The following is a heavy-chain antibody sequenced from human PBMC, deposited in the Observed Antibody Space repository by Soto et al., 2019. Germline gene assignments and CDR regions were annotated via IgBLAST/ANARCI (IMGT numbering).Heavy chain of an antibody. CDR2: IYYSGST. Sequence: PSETLSLTCTVSGGSVSSGSYYWSWIRQPPGKGLEWIGYIYYSGSTNYNPSLKSRVTISVDTSKNQFSLKLSSVTAADTAVYYCARDTPMSGFDECGQGTLVTVSS. V-gene: IGHV4-61*01. CDR3: ARDTPMSGFDE. J-gene: IGHJ4*02. CDR1: GGSVSSGSYY.